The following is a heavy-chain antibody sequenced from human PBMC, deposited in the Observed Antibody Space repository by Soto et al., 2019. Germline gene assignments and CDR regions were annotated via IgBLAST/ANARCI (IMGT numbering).Heavy chain of an antibody. CDR2: IKQDGSEK. D-gene: IGHD6-13*01. Sequence: GGSLRLSCAASGFTFSSYWMSWVRQAPGKGLEWVANIKQDGSEKYYVDSVKGRFTISRDNAKNSLYLQMNSLRAEDTAVYYCARSSIAAAGYAFDIWGQGTMVTVSS. V-gene: IGHV3-7*01. CDR1: GFTFSSYW. J-gene: IGHJ3*02. CDR3: ARSSIAAAGYAFDI.